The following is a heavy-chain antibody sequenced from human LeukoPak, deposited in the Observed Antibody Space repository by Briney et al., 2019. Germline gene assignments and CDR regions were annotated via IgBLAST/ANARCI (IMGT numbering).Heavy chain of an antibody. Sequence: PGGSLRLSCAASGFTFNAYSMGWVRQAPGKGLEWVSIISRASESIFYADSVKGRFTISRGNAKNSLYLQMNTLRAEDTAVYYCAKGRRAPLVGTTTKSWIDSWGQGTLVTVSS. J-gene: IGHJ4*02. CDR2: ISRASESI. D-gene: IGHD1-26*01. CDR1: GFTFNAYS. V-gene: IGHV3-21*04. CDR3: AKGRRAPLVGTTTKSWIDS.